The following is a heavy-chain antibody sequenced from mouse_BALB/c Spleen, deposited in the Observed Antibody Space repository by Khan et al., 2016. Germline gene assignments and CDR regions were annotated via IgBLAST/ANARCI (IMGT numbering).Heavy chain of an antibody. J-gene: IGHJ2*01. CDR1: GFTFSSYG. CDR2: ISSGGSYT. V-gene: IGHV5-6*01. D-gene: IGHD2-3*01. Sequence: EVELVESGGDLVKPGGSLKLSCAASGFTFSSYGMSWVRQTPDKRLEWVATISSGGSYTYYPDSVKGRFTISRDNAKNTLYLQMSSLKSEYTAMYYCARRDGYFYYWGQGTTLTVSS. CDR3: ARRDGYFYY.